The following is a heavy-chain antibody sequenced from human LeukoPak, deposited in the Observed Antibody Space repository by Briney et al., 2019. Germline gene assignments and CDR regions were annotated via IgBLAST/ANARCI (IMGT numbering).Heavy chain of an antibody. D-gene: IGHD2-2*02. CDR2: IYTSGST. V-gene: IGHV4-4*07. CDR3: ARLDPLYCSSTSCYRNNWFDP. CDR1: GGSISSYY. J-gene: IGHJ5*02. Sequence: SETLSLTCTVSGGSISSYYWSWIRQPAGKGLEWIGRIYTSGSTNYNPSLKSRVTMSVDTSKNQFSLKLSSVTAADTAVYYCARLDPLYCSSTSCYRNNWFDPWGQGTLVTVSS.